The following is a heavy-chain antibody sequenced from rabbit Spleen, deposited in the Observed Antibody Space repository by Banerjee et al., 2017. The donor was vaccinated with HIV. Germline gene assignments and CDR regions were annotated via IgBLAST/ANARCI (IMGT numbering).Heavy chain of an antibody. J-gene: IGHJ6*01. CDR2: IDVGEGNT. CDR1: GFDFSSYG. D-gene: IGHD6-1*01. Sequence: QEQLVESRGGLVQPGGSLKLSCKASGFDFSSYGVSWVRQAPGKGLEWIGIIDVGEGNTDYASWVNGRFTISSDNAQNTVDLQMSGLTAADTATYFCARAGYAGYGYANFRDYYGMDLWGQGTLVTVS. CDR3: ARAGYAGYGYANFRDYYGMDL. V-gene: IGHV1S47*01.